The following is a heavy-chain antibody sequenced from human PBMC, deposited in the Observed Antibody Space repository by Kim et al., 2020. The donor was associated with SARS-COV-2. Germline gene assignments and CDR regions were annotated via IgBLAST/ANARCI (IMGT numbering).Heavy chain of an antibody. D-gene: IGHD3-10*01. J-gene: IGHJ6*02. Sequence: PSLKSRVTISVDTSKNQFSLKLSSVTAADTAVYYCARLGGSGIYYYGMDVWGQGTTVTVSS. CDR3: ARLGGSGIYYYGMDV. V-gene: IGHV4-39*01.